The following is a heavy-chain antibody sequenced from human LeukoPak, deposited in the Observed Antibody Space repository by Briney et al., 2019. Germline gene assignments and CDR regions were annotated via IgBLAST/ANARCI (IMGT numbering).Heavy chain of an antibody. J-gene: IGHJ6*02. D-gene: IGHD3-3*01. CDR3: ARDTESTTIFGVAQYYYYYGMDV. Sequence: GGSLRLSCAASGFTFSSYATHWVRQAPGKGLEWVAVISYDGSNKYYADSVKGRFTISRDNSKNTLYLQMNSLRAEDTAVYYCARDTESTTIFGVAQYYYYYGMDVWGQGTTVTVSS. V-gene: IGHV3-30-3*01. CDR2: ISYDGSNK. CDR1: GFTFSSYA.